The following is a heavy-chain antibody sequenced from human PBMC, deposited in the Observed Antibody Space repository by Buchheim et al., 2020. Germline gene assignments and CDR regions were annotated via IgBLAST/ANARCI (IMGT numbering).Heavy chain of an antibody. J-gene: IGHJ6*02. Sequence: QLQLQESGPGLVKPSETLSLTCTVSGGSISSRSYYWGWIRQPPGKGLEWIGNIYYSGSTYYNPSLKSRVTISVDTSRNQFSLKLSSVTAADTAVYYCARQNGRFLEWSDRIYYDYGMDVWGQGTT. CDR3: ARQNGRFLEWSDRIYYDYGMDV. D-gene: IGHD3-3*01. CDR1: GGSISSRSYY. V-gene: IGHV4-39*01. CDR2: IYYSGST.